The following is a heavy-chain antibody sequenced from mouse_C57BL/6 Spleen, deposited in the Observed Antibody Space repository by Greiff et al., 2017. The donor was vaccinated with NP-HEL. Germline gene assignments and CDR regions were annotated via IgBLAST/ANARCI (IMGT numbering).Heavy chain of an antibody. Sequence: VKLMESGAELVKPGASVKLSCKASGYTFTEYTIHWVKQRSGQGLEWIGWFYPGSGSIKYNEKFKDKATLTADKSSSTVYMELSRLTSEDSAVYFCARHEGLYSNYEGWFAYWGQGTLVTVSA. CDR2: FYPGSGSI. J-gene: IGHJ3*01. CDR3: ARHEGLYSNYEGWFAY. CDR1: GYTFTEYT. V-gene: IGHV1-62-2*01. D-gene: IGHD2-5*01.